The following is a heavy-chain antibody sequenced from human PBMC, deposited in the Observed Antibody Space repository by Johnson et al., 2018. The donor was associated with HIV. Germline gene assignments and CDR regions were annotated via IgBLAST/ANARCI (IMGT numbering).Heavy chain of an antibody. CDR1: GFTFSSYG. CDR2: ISYDGSNK. Sequence: QVQLVESGGGVVQPGGSLRLSCAASGFTFSSYGMHWVRQAPGKGLEWVAVISYDGSNKYYADSVKGRFTISRDNSKNTLYLQMNSLRAEDTAAYSCAREGAAAGPTDAFDIWGQGTMVTISS. CDR3: AREGAAAGPTDAFDI. J-gene: IGHJ3*02. D-gene: IGHD6-13*01. V-gene: IGHV3-30*19.